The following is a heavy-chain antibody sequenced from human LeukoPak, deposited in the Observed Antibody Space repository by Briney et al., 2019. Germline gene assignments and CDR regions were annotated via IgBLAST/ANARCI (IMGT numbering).Heavy chain of an antibody. CDR2: INAGNGNT. CDR1: GHTFTSYA. V-gene: IGHV1-3*01. CDR3: ARAITIFGVVPELPDY. J-gene: IGHJ4*02. Sequence: ASVKVSCKASGHTFTSYAMHWVRQAPGQRLEWMGWINAGNGNTKYSQKFQGRVTITRDTSASTAYMELSSLRSEDTAVYYCARAITIFGVVPELPDYWGQGTLVTVSS. D-gene: IGHD3-3*01.